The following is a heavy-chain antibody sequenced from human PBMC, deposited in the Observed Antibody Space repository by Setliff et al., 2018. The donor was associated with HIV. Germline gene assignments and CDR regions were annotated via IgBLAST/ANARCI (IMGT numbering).Heavy chain of an antibody. CDR2: IYYNGNT. J-gene: IGHJ4*02. CDR1: TDSINSYF. Sequence: SETLSLTCTVSTDSINSYFWNWIRQPPGKGLEWIGYIYYNGNTNYNPSLTSRVTISVDTSKNQLSLKLSSVTAADTAVYYCARDGGFMVRGKSFDCWGQGTLVTVSS. V-gene: IGHV4-59*12. CDR3: ARDGGFMVRGKSFDC. D-gene: IGHD3-10*01.